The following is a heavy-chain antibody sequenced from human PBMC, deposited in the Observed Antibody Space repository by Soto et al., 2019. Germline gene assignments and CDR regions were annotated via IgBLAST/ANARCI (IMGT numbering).Heavy chain of an antibody. CDR3: ASLEWESSGYADY. CDR2: IKRDGSEQ. Sequence: EVQLVESGGGLVQPGGSLRLSCAASGFTFSSNWMSWVRQAPGKGLEWVANIKRDGSEQYYGDSVKGRFTISRDNAKHSLFLQMNSLRADDTAVYYCASLEWESSGYADYWGQGTLVTVSS. D-gene: IGHD5-12*01. J-gene: IGHJ4*02. V-gene: IGHV3-7*03. CDR1: GFTFSSNW.